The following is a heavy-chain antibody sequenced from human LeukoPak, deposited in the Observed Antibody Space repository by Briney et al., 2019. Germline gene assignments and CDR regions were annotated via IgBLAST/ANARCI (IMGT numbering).Heavy chain of an antibody. Sequence: SETLSLTCTVSGGSISSYYWSWIRQPPGKGLEWIGYIYYSGSTNYNPSLKSRVTLSVDTSKNQFSLKLISATAADKAVYYCAREGEDYDILTGLPAFFFDYWGQGTLVTVSS. CDR1: GGSISSYY. CDR3: AREGEDYDILTGLPAFFFDY. D-gene: IGHD3-9*01. CDR2: IYYSGST. J-gene: IGHJ4*02. V-gene: IGHV4-59*01.